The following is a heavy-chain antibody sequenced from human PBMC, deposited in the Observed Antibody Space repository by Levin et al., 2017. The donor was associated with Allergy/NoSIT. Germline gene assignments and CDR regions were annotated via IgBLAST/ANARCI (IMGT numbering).Heavy chain of an antibody. D-gene: IGHD6-19*01. CDR2: ISAYNGNT. V-gene: IGHV1-18*01. CDR3: ARDREVAGTHYYDDYGMDG. Sequence: ASVKVSCKASGYTFTSYDISWVRQAPGQGLEWMGWISAYNGNTNYAQKLQDRVTMTTDTSTSTAYMELRSLRSDDTAVYYCARDREVAGTHYYDDYGMDGWGQGTTVTVSS. CDR1: GYTFTSYD. J-gene: IGHJ6*02.